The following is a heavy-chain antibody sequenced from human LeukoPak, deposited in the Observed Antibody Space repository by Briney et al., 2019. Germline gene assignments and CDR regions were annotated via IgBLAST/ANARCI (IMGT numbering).Heavy chain of an antibody. Sequence: ASVNVSCKASGYTFTGYYMHWVRQAPGQGLEWMGWINPNSGGTNYAQKFQGRVTMTRDTSISTAYMELSRLRSDDTAVYYCASGYSRSWYTGDYWGQGTLVTVSS. CDR2: INPNSGGT. D-gene: IGHD6-13*01. CDR1: GYTFTGYY. CDR3: ASGYSRSWYTGDY. J-gene: IGHJ4*02. V-gene: IGHV1-2*02.